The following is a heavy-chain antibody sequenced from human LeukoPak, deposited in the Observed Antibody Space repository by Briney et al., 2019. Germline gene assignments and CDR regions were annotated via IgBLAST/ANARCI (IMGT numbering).Heavy chain of an antibody. CDR3: ARDGGSGNPVFVHDY. CDR1: GFTFSSYS. V-gene: IGHV3-21*01. J-gene: IGHJ4*02. Sequence: PGGSLRLSCAASGFTFSSYSMNWVRQAPGKGLEWVSSISSSSGYIYYADPVKGRFTISRDNAKNSLYLQMNSLRAEDTAVYYCARDGGSGNPVFVHDYWGQGTLVTVSS. D-gene: IGHD3-16*01. CDR2: ISSSSGYI.